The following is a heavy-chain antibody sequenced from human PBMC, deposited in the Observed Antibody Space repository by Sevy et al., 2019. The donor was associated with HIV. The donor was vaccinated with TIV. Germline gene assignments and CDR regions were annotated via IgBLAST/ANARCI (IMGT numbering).Heavy chain of an antibody. D-gene: IGHD6-19*01. J-gene: IGHJ4*02. V-gene: IGHV4-39*01. CDR2: INYSGST. CDR1: GASISSSGYY. CDR3: AGPTLTYSSGWSYYDS. Sequence: SETLSLTCTVSGASISSSGYYWGWIRQPPGKGLEWIASINYSGSTFYNPSLKSRVTISSDTSKNQFSLKLNSVTAADTAIYPSAGPTLTYSSGWSYYDSWGQGTVVTVSS.